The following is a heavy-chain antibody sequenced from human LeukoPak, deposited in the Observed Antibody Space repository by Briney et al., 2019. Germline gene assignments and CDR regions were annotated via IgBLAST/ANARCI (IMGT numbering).Heavy chain of an antibody. CDR3: AREEGIAVAGTKGRAFDI. CDR2: IYHNGST. Sequence: SETLSLTCTFSGYSISRGYSWGWIWQPPGKGLEWIGNIYHNGSTDYNPSLKSRVTISVDTSKNQFYLKLSSVTAADTAVYYCAREEGIAVAGTKGRAFDIWGQGTMVTVSS. V-gene: IGHV4-38-2*02. D-gene: IGHD6-19*01. CDR1: GYSISRGYS. J-gene: IGHJ3*02.